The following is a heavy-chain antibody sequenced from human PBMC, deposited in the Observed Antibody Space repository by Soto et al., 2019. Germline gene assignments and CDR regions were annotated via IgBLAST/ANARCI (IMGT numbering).Heavy chain of an antibody. CDR3: ARGVKHFDS. V-gene: IGHV3-48*01. CDR1: QFTFSLSN. Sequence: EVQLVESGGGLIQPGGSLRLSCAASQFTFSLSNMNWVRQAPGKGLEWISYISFNSNTIVYADSVRGRFTISRDNAKNSLHLQMNSLRGEDTAVYYCARGVKHFDSWGQGTLVTVSS. CDR2: ISFNSNTI. D-gene: IGHD3-16*02. J-gene: IGHJ4*02.